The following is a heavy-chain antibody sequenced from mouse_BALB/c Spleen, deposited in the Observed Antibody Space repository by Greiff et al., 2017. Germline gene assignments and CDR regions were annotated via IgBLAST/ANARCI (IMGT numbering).Heavy chain of an antibody. D-gene: IGHD2-1*01. CDR2: IDPANGNT. Sequence: VQLQQSGPELVKPGASVKLSCTASGFNIKDTYMHWVKQRPEQGLEWIGRIDPANGNTKYDPKFQGKATITADTSSNTAYLQLSSLTSEDTAVYYCAGGNPWFAYWGQGTLVTVSA. CDR3: AGGNPWFAY. CDR1: GFNIKDTY. V-gene: IGHV14-3*02. J-gene: IGHJ3*01.